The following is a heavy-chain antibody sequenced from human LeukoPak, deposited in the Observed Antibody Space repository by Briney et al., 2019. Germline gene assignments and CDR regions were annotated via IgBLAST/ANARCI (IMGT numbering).Heavy chain of an antibody. CDR3: ARATNYDLWSAYYHHMDV. V-gene: IGHV4-59*01. Sequence: PSETLSLTCTVSGGSISVSYWSWIRQSPGKGLEWIGYIYHSGTTNYNPSLKSRVTISVDTSKNQFSLKPSSVTAADTAVYYCARATNYDLWSAYYHHMDVWGKGTTVTVSS. D-gene: IGHD3-3*01. J-gene: IGHJ6*04. CDR2: IYHSGTT. CDR1: GGSISVSY.